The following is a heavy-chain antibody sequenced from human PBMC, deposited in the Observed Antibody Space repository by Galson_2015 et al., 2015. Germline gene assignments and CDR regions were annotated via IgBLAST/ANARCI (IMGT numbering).Heavy chain of an antibody. CDR1: GGAFSSYA. CDR3: ARGGSDTAMVTSLYYYYGMDV. J-gene: IGHJ6*02. Sequence: SVKVSCKASGGAFSSYAISWVRQAPGQGLEWMGGIIPIFGTANYAQKFQGRVTITADESTSTAYMELSSLRSEDTAVYYCARGGSDTAMVTSLYYYYGMDVWGQGTTVTVSS. CDR2: IIPIFGTA. D-gene: IGHD5-18*01. V-gene: IGHV1-69*13.